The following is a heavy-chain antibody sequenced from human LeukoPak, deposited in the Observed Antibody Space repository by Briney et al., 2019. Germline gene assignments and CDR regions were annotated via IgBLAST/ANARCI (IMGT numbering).Heavy chain of an antibody. CDR3: AKSPEIYYYDSSGTQNEGFYSFDY. V-gene: IGHV3-30*18. Sequence: GGSLRLSCAASGVTFSSYGMHWGRQAPGKGLERVAVMSYDGSNKYYADSVKGRFTISRDNSKNTLYLQMNSLRAEGTAVYYCAKSPEIYYYDSSGTQNEGFYSFDYWGQGTLVTVSS. D-gene: IGHD3-22*01. CDR1: GVTFSSYG. J-gene: IGHJ4*02. CDR2: MSYDGSNK.